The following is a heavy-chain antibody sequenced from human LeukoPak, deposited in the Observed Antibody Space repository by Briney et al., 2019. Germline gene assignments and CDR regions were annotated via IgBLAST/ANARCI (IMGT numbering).Heavy chain of an antibody. D-gene: IGHD5-18*01. V-gene: IGHV1-69*13. Sequence: SVKVSCKASGGTFSSYAISWVRQAPGQGLEWMGGIIPIFGTANYAQKFQGRVTITADESTSTAYMELSSLKSEDTAVYYCARDPGGYSYGYTYWGQGTLVTVSS. CDR3: ARDPGGYSYGYTY. CDR2: IIPIFGTA. J-gene: IGHJ4*02. CDR1: GGTFSSYA.